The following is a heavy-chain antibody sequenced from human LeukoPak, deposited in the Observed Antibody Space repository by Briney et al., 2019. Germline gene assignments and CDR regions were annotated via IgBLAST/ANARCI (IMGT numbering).Heavy chain of an antibody. J-gene: IGHJ4*02. Sequence: PGGSLRLSCAASGFTFSSYAMSWVRQAPGKGLEWISAISSSGGSTYYADSVKGRFTISRDNSKNTLCLQMNSLRAEDTAVYYCAKDWVAAAGPEHGNSDRKGVDYWGQGTLVTVSS. V-gene: IGHV3-23*01. CDR2: ISSSGGST. CDR3: AKDWVAAAGPEHGNSDRKGVDY. CDR1: GFTFSSYA. D-gene: IGHD6-13*01.